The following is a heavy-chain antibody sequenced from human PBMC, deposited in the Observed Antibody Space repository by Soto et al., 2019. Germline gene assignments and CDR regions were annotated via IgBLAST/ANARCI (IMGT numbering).Heavy chain of an antibody. D-gene: IGHD6-13*01. CDR2: IWYDGSNK. Sequence: GGSLRLSCAASGFTFSSYGMHWARQAPGKGLEWVAIIWYDGSNKYYADSVKGRFTISRDNSKNSLYLQMNSLRAEDTAVYFCARDSSWYLDFWGQGTLVTVSP. V-gene: IGHV3-33*01. CDR3: ARDSSWYLDF. J-gene: IGHJ4*02. CDR1: GFTFSSYG.